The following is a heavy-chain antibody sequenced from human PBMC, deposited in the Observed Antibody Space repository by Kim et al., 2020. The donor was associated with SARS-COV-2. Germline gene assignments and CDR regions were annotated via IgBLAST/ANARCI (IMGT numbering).Heavy chain of an antibody. CDR1: GFTFSSYA. Sequence: GGSLRLSCAASGFTFSSYAMHWVRQAPGKGLEWVAVISYDGSNKYYADSVKGRFTISRDNSKNTLYLQMNSLRAEDTAVYYCASYTVTTFDYWGQGTLVTVSS. J-gene: IGHJ4*02. CDR3: ASYTVTTFDY. V-gene: IGHV3-30-3*01. CDR2: ISYDGSNK. D-gene: IGHD4-17*01.